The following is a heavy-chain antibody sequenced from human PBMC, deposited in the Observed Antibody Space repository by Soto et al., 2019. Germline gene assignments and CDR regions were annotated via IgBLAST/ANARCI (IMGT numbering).Heavy chain of an antibody. CDR2: IYYSGST. Sequence: SETLSLTCTVSGGSISSYYWSWIRQPPGKGLEWIGYIYYSGSTNYNPSLKSRVTISVDTSKNQFSLKLSSVTAADTAVYYCARDIAAAGTRNYYGMDVWGQGTTVTVSS. J-gene: IGHJ6*02. D-gene: IGHD6-13*01. CDR3: ARDIAAAGTRNYYGMDV. CDR1: GGSISSYY. V-gene: IGHV4-59*01.